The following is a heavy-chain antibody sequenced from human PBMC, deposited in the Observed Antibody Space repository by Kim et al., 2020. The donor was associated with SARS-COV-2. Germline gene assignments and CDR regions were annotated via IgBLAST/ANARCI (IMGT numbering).Heavy chain of an antibody. CDR2: INAGNGNT. J-gene: IGHJ4*02. CDR3: ARRGIAAAGRRPDY. D-gene: IGHD6-13*01. Sequence: ASVKVSCKASGYTFTSYAMHWVRQAPGQRLEWMGWINAGNGNTKYSQKFQGRVTITRDTSASTAYMELSSLRSEDTAVYYCARRGIAAAGRRPDYWGQGTLVTVSS. V-gene: IGHV1-3*01. CDR1: GYTFTSYA.